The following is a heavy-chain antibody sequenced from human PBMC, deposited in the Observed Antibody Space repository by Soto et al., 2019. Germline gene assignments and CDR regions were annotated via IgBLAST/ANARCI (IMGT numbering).Heavy chain of an antibody. D-gene: IGHD3-10*01. CDR2: IYYSGST. J-gene: IGHJ4*02. CDR3: ARRPLWFGDLPDGYFDY. Sequence: SETLSLTCTVSGGSISSSSYYWGWIRQPPGKGLEWIGSIYYSGSTYYNPSLKSRVTISVDTSKNQFSLKLSSVTAADTAVYYCARRPLWFGDLPDGYFDYWGQGTLVTVSS. V-gene: IGHV4-39*01. CDR1: GGSISSSSYY.